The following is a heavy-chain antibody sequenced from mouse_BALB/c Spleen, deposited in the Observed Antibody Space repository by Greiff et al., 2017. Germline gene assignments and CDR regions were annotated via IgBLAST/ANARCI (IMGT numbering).Heavy chain of an antibody. J-gene: IGHJ2*01. CDR2: ISSGGST. CDR1: GFTFSSYA. Sequence: EVQLVESGGGLVKPGGSLKLSCAASGFTFSSYAMSWVRQTPEKRLEWVASISSGGSTYYPDSVKGRFTISRDNARNILYLQMSSLRSEYTAMYYCARGYFDYWGQGTTLTVSS. CDR3: ARGYFDY. V-gene: IGHV5-6-5*01.